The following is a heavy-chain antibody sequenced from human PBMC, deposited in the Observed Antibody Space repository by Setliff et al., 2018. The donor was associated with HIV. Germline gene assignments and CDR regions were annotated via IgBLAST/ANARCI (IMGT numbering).Heavy chain of an antibody. J-gene: IGHJ4*02. D-gene: IGHD5-12*01. Sequence: SETLSLTCAVSGYSISSGYYWGWIRQPPGKGLEWIGSIFHSAATNYNPSLKSRVPISIDTSKNQFSLKLTSVTAADTAVYYCARRGAYGYDYFDYWGPGILVTVSS. CDR2: IFHSAAT. V-gene: IGHV4-38-2*01. CDR3: ARRGAYGYDYFDY. CDR1: GYSISSGYY.